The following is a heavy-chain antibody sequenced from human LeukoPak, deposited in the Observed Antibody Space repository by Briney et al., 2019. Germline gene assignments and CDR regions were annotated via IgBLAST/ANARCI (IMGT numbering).Heavy chain of an antibody. Sequence: ASVKVSCKASGYTFTSYYMHWVRQAPGQGLEWMGIINPSGGSTSYAQKFQGRVTMTRDTSTSTVYMELSCLRSEDTAVYYCARDLEGTGSGSYYRASMDVWGKGTTVTVSS. CDR1: GYTFTSYY. CDR2: INPSGGST. V-gene: IGHV1-46*01. D-gene: IGHD3-10*01. J-gene: IGHJ6*04. CDR3: ARDLEGTGSGSYYRASMDV.